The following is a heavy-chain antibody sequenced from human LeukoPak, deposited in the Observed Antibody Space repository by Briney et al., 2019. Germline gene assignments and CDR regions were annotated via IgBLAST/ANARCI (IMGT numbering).Heavy chain of an antibody. J-gene: IGHJ3*02. CDR1: GGSFSGYY. CDR2: INHSGST. D-gene: IGHD5-18*01. V-gene: IGHV4-34*01. CDR3: ARERVWLRGRKAFDI. Sequence: SETLSLTCAVYGGSFSGYYWSWIRQPPGKGLEWIGEINHSGSTNYNPSLKSRVTISVDTSKNQFSLKLSSVTAADTAVYRCARERVWLRGRKAFDIWGQGTMVTVSS.